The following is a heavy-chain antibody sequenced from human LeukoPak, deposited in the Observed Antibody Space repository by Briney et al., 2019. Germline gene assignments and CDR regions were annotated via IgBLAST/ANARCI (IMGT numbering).Heavy chain of an antibody. V-gene: IGHV3-21*01. J-gene: IGHJ6*03. Sequence: NPGGSLRLSCAASGFTFSSYSMNWVRQAPGKGLEWVSSISSSSSYIYYADSVKGRFTISRDNAKNSLYLQMNSLRAEDTAVYYCAREMVPYYYYMDVWGKGTTVTVSS. CDR3: AREMVPYYYYMDV. CDR2: ISSSSSYI. D-gene: IGHD4/OR15-4a*01. CDR1: GFTFSSYS.